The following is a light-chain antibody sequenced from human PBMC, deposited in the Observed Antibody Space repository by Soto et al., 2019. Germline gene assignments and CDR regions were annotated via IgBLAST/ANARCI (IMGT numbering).Light chain of an antibody. V-gene: IGLV1-51*01. Sequence: VLTQPPSVSAAPGQKVTISCSGSSSNIGGNSVSWYQQLPGTAPKLLIYDDNKQPSGIPDRFSGSKSGTSATLGITGFQTGDEADYYCGSWDSSLSAYVFGTGTKVTVL. CDR2: DDN. CDR3: GSWDSSLSAYV. J-gene: IGLJ1*01. CDR1: SSNIGGNS.